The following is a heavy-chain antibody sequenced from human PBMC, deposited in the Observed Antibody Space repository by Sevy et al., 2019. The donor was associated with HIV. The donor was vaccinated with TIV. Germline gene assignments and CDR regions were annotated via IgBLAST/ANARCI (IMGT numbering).Heavy chain of an antibody. D-gene: IGHD3-10*01. CDR2: IWYDGSHN. V-gene: IGHV3-33*01. CDR1: GFTFSSYG. CDR3: VRGHDYCGSDSSNLDS. J-gene: IGHJ4*02. Sequence: GGSLRLSCAASGFTFSSYGMHWVRQAPGKGLEWVALIWYDGSHNYYADSVKGRFTISRDNANHMLYLEVSSLRTEDTAVYYCVRGHDYCGSDSSNLDSWGQGTLVTVSS.